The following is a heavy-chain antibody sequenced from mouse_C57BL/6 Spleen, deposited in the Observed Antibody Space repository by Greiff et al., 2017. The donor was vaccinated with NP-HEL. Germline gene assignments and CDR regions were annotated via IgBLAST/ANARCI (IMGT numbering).Heavy chain of an antibody. CDR2: INPNYGTT. CDR3: ARGYYGSSRYWYFDV. D-gene: IGHD1-1*01. CDR1: GYSFTDYN. V-gene: IGHV1-39*01. Sequence: EVKLMESGPELVKPGASVKISCKASGYSFTDYNMNWVKQSNGKSLEWIGVINPNYGTTSYNQKFKGKATLTVDQSSSTAYMQLNSLTSEDSAVYYCARGYYGSSRYWYFDVWGTGTTVTVSS. J-gene: IGHJ1*03.